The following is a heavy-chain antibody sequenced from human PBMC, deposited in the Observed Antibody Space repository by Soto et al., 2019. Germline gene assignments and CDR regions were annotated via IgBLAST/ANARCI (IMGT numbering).Heavy chain of an antibody. J-gene: IGHJ4*02. Sequence: QVQLQESGPGLVKPSETLSLTCAVSGGPLTGQHWRWIRQPPGKGLEWIGQIVNSGITRYNPSLQSRVAISIDTSKNHFALRLSSVTAADTAVYYCASYIEGNGGGGSWGQGHLVTVSS. CDR1: GGPLTGQH. D-gene: IGHD4-17*01. V-gene: IGHV4-4*09. CDR3: ASYIEGNGGGGS. CDR2: IVNSGIT.